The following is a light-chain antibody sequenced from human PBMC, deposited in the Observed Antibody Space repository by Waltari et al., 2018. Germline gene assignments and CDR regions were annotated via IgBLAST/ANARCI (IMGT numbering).Light chain of an antibody. J-gene: IGLJ3*02. CDR2: DDT. CDR1: HIGNKS. Sequence: SYVLTQPPSVSVAPGQTARITCGGTHIGNKSVHWYQQKPGQAPVLVVYDDTDRPSGIPERFSGSNSGNTATLTITRVEAGDEADYYCQVWDTSSDHRVFGGGTKLTAL. V-gene: IGLV3-21*02. CDR3: QVWDTSSDHRV.